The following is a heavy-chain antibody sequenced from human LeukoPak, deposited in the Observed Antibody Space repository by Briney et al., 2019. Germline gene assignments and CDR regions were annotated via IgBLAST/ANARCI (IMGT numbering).Heavy chain of an antibody. Sequence: PGRSLRLSCAASGFTFDDYAMHWVRQAPGKGLEWVSGISWNSGSIGYADSVKGRFTISRDNAKNSLYLQMNSLRAEDTALYYCAKDGSYGLDAFDIWGQGTMVTVSS. CDR2: ISWNSGSI. D-gene: IGHD1-26*01. CDR1: GFTFDDYA. V-gene: IGHV3-9*01. CDR3: AKDGSYGLDAFDI. J-gene: IGHJ3*02.